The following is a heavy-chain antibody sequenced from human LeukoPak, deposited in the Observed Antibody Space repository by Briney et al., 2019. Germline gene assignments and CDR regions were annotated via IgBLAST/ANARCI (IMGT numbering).Heavy chain of an antibody. J-gene: IGHJ4*02. Sequence: GGSLRLSCAASGFTFSSYIMNWVRQAPGKGLEWVSSISSSSSYIYYADSVKGRFTISRDNAKNSLYLQMNSLRAEDTAVYYCAKGGCSSTSCFVDYWGQGTLVTVSS. V-gene: IGHV3-21*01. CDR2: ISSSSSYI. CDR1: GFTFSSYI. CDR3: AKGGCSSTSCFVDY. D-gene: IGHD2-2*01.